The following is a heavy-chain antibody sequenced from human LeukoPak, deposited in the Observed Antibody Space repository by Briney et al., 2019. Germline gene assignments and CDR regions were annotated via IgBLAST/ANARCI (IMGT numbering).Heavy chain of an antibody. V-gene: IGHV1-69*01. Sequence: SVKVSCKASGGTFSSYAISWVRQAPGQGLEWMGGIIPIFGTANYAQKFQGRVTITADESTSTAYMGLSSLRSEDTAVYYCAKDRSGSNYGFAYWYFDLWGRGTLVTVSS. D-gene: IGHD5-18*01. J-gene: IGHJ2*01. CDR3: AKDRSGSNYGFAYWYFDL. CDR2: IIPIFGTA. CDR1: GGTFSSYA.